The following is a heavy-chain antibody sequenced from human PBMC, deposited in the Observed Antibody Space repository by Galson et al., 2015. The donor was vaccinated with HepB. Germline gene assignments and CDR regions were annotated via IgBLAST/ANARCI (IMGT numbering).Heavy chain of an antibody. CDR3: AAWVQAHFDC. J-gene: IGHJ4*02. V-gene: IGHV3-23*01. D-gene: IGHD5-18*01. CDR2: IGVSGGST. Sequence: SLRLSCAGEGITFSKHAMKWVRQAPGKGLEWVSTIGVSGGSTHYADSVKGRFTISRDEVQNVLYLHMNTLRVEDTAMYFCAAWVQAHFDCWGQGTLAIVSS. CDR1: GITFSKHA.